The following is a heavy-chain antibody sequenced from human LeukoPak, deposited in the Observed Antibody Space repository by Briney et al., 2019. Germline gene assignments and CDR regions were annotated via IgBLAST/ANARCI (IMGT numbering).Heavy chain of an antibody. D-gene: IGHD5-24*01. Sequence: PSETLSLTCAVYGGSFSGYYWSWIRQPPGKGLEWIGEINHSGSTNYNPSLKSRATISIETSKNQFSLKLSSVTAADTAVYYCARDRSGMATISGWGQGTLVTVSS. J-gene: IGHJ4*02. CDR1: GGSFSGYY. CDR3: ARDRSGMATISG. CDR2: INHSGST. V-gene: IGHV4-34*01.